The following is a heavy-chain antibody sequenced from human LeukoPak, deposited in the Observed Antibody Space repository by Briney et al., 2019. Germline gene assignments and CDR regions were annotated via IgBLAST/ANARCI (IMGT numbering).Heavy chain of an antibody. V-gene: IGHV1-69*13. CDR3: AAVSPLHDSGWYYFDY. CDR1: GGTFSSYA. J-gene: IGHJ4*02. CDR2: IIPIFGTA. D-gene: IGHD6-19*01. Sequence: GASVKVSCKASGGTFSSYAISWVRQAPGQGLEWMGGIIPIFGTANYAQKFQGRVMITADESTSTAYMELSSLRSEDTAVYYCAAVSPLHDSGWYYFDYWGQGTLVTVSS.